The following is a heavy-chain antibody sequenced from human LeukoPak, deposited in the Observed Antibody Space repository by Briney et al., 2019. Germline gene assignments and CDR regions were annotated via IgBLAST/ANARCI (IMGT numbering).Heavy chain of an antibody. CDR2: IYYSGST. V-gene: IGHV4-39*01. Sequence: SETLSLTCTVSGGSISSSSYYWGWIRQPPGRGLEWIGSIYYSGSTYYNPSLKSRVTISVDTSKNQFSLKLSSVTAADTAVYYCARHRVAAAGTRYPEYFQHWGQGTLVTVAS. CDR1: GGSISSSSYY. J-gene: IGHJ1*01. D-gene: IGHD6-13*01. CDR3: ARHRVAAAGTRYPEYFQH.